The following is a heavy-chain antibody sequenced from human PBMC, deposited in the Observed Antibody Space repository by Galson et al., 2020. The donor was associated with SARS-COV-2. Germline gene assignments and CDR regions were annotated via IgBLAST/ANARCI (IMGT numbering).Heavy chain of an antibody. D-gene: IGHD6-25*01. Sequence: SETLSLTCTVSGAPISSFFWSWIRQSADKGLEYIGRVYTGGSANYNPSLKSRLSLSLDTSKNQFSLKLSSLTAADTAVYYCARDREAATFDLWGQGTVVIVSS. J-gene: IGHJ3*01. CDR1: GAPISSFF. CDR3: ARDREAATFDL. CDR2: VYTGGSA. V-gene: IGHV4-4*07.